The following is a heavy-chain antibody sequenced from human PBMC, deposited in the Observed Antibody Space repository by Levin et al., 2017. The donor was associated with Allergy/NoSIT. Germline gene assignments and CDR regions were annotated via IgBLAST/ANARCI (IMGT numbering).Heavy chain of an antibody. CDR3: ARDHVYYDILTDIYYDYGMDV. CDR1: GFTFSSYG. CDR2: IWYDGSNK. D-gene: IGHD3-9*01. Sequence: GGSLRLSCAASGFTFSSYGMHWVRQAPGKGLEWVAVIWYDGSNKYYADSVKGRFTISRDNSKNTLYLQMNSLRAEDTAVYYCARDHVYYDILTDIYYDYGMDVWGQGTTVTVSS. V-gene: IGHV3-33*01. J-gene: IGHJ6*02.